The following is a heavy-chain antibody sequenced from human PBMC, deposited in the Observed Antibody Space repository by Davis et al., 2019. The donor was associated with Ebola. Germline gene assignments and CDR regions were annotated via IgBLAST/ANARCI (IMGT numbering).Heavy chain of an antibody. V-gene: IGHV3-15*01. CDR2: IKSKTDGGTT. D-gene: IGHD6-6*01. J-gene: IGHJ2*01. CDR1: GFTFSNAW. Sequence: GESLKISCAASGFTFSNAWMTWVRQAPGKGLEWVGRIKSKTDGGTTDYAAPVKGRFTISRDDSKNTLYLQMNSLKTEDTAVYYCTSTPYSSSSHFDLWGRGTLVTVSS. CDR3: TSTPYSSSSHFDL.